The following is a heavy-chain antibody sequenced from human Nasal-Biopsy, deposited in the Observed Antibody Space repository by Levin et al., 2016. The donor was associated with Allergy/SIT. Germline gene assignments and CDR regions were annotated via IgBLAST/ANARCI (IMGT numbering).Heavy chain of an antibody. CDR2: SHYSGHT. D-gene: IGHD6-13*01. J-gene: IGHJ3*02. Sequence: SETLSLTCTVSGDSISSYYWGWIRQPPGKGLEWIGYSHYSGHTSYNPSLRSRLSMSIDTSKNQVSLEVNSVTAADTAVYYCARYGTPGSSAFDIWGQGTTVTV. CDR1: GDSISSYY. V-gene: IGHV4-59*13. CDR3: ARYGTPGSSAFDI.